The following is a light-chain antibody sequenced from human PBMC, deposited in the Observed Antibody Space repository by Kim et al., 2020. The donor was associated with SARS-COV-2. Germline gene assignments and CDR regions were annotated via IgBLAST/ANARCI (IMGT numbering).Light chain of an antibody. CDR1: SSN. J-gene: IGKJ4*01. CDR3: QQYDNWPPLT. Sequence: SSNLAWYQQKPGQAPRLLIYGASNRATGIPARFSGSGSGTEFTLTISSLQSEDSAVYYCQQYDNWPPLTFGGGTKVDIK. CDR2: GAS. V-gene: IGKV3-15*01.